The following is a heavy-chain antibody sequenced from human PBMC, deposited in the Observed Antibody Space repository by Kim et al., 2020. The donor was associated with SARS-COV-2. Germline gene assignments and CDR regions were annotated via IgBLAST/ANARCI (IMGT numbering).Heavy chain of an antibody. Sequence: GGSLRLSCAASGFIFSNYWMHWVRQAPGKGLEWVANIKQDGSEKYYVDYVKGRFTISRDNAKNSLYLQMNSLRAEDTAVYYCARTLGFDYWGQGTLVTVSS. J-gene: IGHJ4*02. CDR1: GFIFSNYW. V-gene: IGHV3-7*01. CDR2: IKQDGSEK. CDR3: ARTLGFDY. D-gene: IGHD1-26*01.